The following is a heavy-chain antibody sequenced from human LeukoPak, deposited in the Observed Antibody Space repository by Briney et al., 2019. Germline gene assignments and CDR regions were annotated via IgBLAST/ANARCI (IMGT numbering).Heavy chain of an antibody. CDR2: INPKSGGT. CDR3: AREKGGVVVVAAYDAFDI. D-gene: IGHD2-15*01. Sequence: GASVKVSCKASGYTFTGYFMHSVRQAPGQGLEWMGWINPKSGGTNYAQKFQGRVTMTRDTSISTAYMELSKLRSDDTAVYYCAREKGGVVVVAAYDAFDIWGQGTMVTVSS. V-gene: IGHV1-2*02. J-gene: IGHJ3*02. CDR1: GYTFTGYF.